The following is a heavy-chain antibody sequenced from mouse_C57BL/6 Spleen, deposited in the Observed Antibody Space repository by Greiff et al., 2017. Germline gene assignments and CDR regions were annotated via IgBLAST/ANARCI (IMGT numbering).Heavy chain of an antibody. D-gene: IGHD4-1*01. CDR2: LSYDGSN. J-gene: IGHJ2*01. V-gene: IGHV3-6*01. CDR3: ARGNWDGNFDY. Sequence: EVQLQEPGPGLVKPSQSLYLTCSVTGYSITSGYYWNWIRQFPGNKLEWMGYLSYDGSNNYNPSLKNRISITRDTSKNQFFLKLNSVTTEDTATNYCARGNWDGNFDYWGQGTTLTVSS. CDR1: GYSITSGYY.